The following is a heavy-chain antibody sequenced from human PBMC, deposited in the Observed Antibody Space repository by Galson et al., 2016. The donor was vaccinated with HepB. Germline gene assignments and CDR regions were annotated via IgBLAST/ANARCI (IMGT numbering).Heavy chain of an antibody. J-gene: IGHJ4*02. CDR2: IYPGDSET. CDR1: GYGSTSYW. Sequence: QSGAEVKKPGESLKISCKGSGYGSTSYWLGWVRRMPGKGLEWMGVIYPGDSETTYSPSFRGQVTMSDDKSISTAYLQWSSLKASDSAMYFCARQRGVGGWYFDSWGQGTLVTVSS. V-gene: IGHV5-51*01. D-gene: IGHD6-19*01. CDR3: ARQRGVGGWYFDS.